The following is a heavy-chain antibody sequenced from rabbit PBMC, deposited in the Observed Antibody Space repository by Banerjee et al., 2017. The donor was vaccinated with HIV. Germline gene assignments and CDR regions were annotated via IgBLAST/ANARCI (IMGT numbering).Heavy chain of an antibody. Sequence: QSLEESGGDLVKPGASLTLTCTASGFSFSSRYWICWVRQAPGKGLEWIGIIYLDIDIIEYANWVNGRFTISTDNAQNTVFLQMTSLTAADTATYFCAREMRGGWGDLDLWGPGTLVTIS. CDR3: AREMRGGWGDLDL. V-gene: IGHV1S40*01. CDR1: GFSFSSRYW. J-gene: IGHJ6*01. D-gene: IGHD4-1*01. CDR2: IYLDIDII.